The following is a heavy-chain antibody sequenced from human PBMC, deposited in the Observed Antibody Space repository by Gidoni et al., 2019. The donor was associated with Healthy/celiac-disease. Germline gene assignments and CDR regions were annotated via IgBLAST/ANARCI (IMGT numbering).Heavy chain of an antibody. CDR2: IYYSGST. CDR1: GGSISSSSYY. CDR3: ARQSSYYGSGSYYRNPYFDY. D-gene: IGHD3-10*01. Sequence: QLQLQESGPGLVKPSETLSLTCTVSGGSISSSSYYWGWIRQPPGKGLEWIGSIYYSGSTYYNPSLKSRVTISVDTSKNQFSLKLSSVTAADTAVYYCARQSSYYGSGSYYRNPYFDYWGQGTLVTVSS. V-gene: IGHV4-39*01. J-gene: IGHJ4*02.